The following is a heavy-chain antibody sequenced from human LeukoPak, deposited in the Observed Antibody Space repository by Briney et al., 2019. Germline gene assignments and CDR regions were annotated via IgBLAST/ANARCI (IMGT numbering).Heavy chain of an antibody. D-gene: IGHD5-18*01. J-gene: IGHJ5*02. CDR3: ASLRRTDSAGPGFDTATLFDP. CDR1: GGTFSSYA. CDR2: IIPIFGTA. Sequence: SVKVSCKASGGTFSSYAISWVRQAPGQGLEWMGGIIPIFGTANYAQKFQGRVTITADKSTSTAYMELSSLRSEDTAVYYCASLRRTDSAGPGFDTATLFDPWGQGTLVTVSS. V-gene: IGHV1-69*06.